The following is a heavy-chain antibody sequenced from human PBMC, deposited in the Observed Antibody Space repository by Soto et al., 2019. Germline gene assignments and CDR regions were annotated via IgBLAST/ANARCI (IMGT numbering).Heavy chain of an antibody. V-gene: IGHV4-34*01. J-gene: IGHJ4*02. D-gene: IGHD3-22*01. CDR3: ARWTWLLPFDY. Sequence: SETLSLTCAVYGGPSSGYYWSWIRQPPGKGLEWIGEINHSGSNNYNPSRKSRVTISVDTSKNQCSLKLSSVTAADTAVYYGARWTWLLPFDYWGQGTMVTVYS. CDR1: GGPSSGYY. CDR2: INHSGSN.